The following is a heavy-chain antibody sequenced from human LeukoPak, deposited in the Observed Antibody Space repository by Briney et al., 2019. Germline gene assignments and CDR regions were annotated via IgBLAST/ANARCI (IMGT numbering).Heavy chain of an antibody. CDR3: AREVGETYYYDSSGYYYDY. CDR1: GFSFSTYS. J-gene: IGHJ4*02. D-gene: IGHD3-22*01. V-gene: IGHV3-74*01. CDR2: INSDGSST. Sequence: PGGSLRLSCRASGFSFSTYSMNWVRQAPGKGLVWVSRINSDGSSTSYADSVKGRFTISRDNAKNTLYLQMNSLRAEDTAVYYCAREVGETYYYDSSGYYYDYWGQGTLVTVSS.